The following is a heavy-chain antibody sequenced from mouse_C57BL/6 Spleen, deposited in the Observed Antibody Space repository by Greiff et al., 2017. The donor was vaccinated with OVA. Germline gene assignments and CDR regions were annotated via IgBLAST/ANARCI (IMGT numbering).Heavy chain of an antibody. Sequence: EVNLVESGGGLVKPGGSLKLSYAASGFTFSSYAMSWVRQTPEKRLEWVATISDGGSYTYYPDNVKGRFTISRDNAKNNLYLQMSHLKSEDTAMYYCARDTTVVEGYYFDYWGQGTTLTVSS. D-gene: IGHD1-1*01. CDR3: ARDTTVVEGYYFDY. V-gene: IGHV5-4*01. J-gene: IGHJ2*01. CDR1: GFTFSSYA. CDR2: ISDGGSYT.